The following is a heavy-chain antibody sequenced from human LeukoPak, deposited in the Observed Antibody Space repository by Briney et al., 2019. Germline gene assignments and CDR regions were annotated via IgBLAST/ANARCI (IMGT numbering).Heavy chain of an antibody. V-gene: IGHV3-30*02. CDR3: AKGNSGSYRFDAFDI. D-gene: IGHD1-26*01. Sequence: TGGSLRLSCAASGFTFSSYGMHWVRQAPGKGLEWVAFIRYDGSNKYYADSVKGRFTISRDNSKNTLYLQMNSLRAEDTAVYYCAKGNSGSYRFDAFDIWGQGTMVTVSS. CDR1: GFTFSSYG. CDR2: IRYDGSNK. J-gene: IGHJ3*02.